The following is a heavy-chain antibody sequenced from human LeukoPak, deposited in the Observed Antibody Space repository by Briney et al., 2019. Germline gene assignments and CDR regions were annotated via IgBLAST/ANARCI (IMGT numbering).Heavy chain of an antibody. V-gene: IGHV3-23*01. D-gene: IGHD3-3*01. J-gene: IGHJ4*02. CDR1: GFTFSDNW. Sequence: GGSLRLSCAASGFTFSDNWMSWVRQAPGKGLEWVSAISGSGGSTYYADSVKGRFTISRDNSKNTLYLQMNSLRAEDTAVYYCAKDGLIFGVVTIGYWGQGTLVTVSS. CDR2: ISGSGGST. CDR3: AKDGLIFGVVTIGY.